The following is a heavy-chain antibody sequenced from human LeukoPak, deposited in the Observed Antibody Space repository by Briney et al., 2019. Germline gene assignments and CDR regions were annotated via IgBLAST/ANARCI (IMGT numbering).Heavy chain of an antibody. J-gene: IGHJ5*02. D-gene: IGHD3-3*01. CDR2: ISGSGGST. CDR1: GFTFSSYA. Sequence: GGSLRLSCAASGFTFSSYAMSWVRQAPGKGLEGVSAISGSGGSTYYADSVKGRFTISRDNSKNTLYLQMNSLRAEDTAVYYCAKDGSRITIFGVVILRWFDPWGQGTLVTVSS. V-gene: IGHV3-23*01. CDR3: AKDGSRITIFGVVILRWFDP.